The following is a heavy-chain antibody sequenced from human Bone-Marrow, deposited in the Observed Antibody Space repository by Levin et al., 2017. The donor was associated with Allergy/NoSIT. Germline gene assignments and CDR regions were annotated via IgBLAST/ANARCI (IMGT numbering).Heavy chain of an antibody. V-gene: IGHV4-59*02. Sequence: SETLSLTCTVSGGSVSSYYWSWLRQPPGKRPEWIGYVSSSGSTHYNPSLESRVAMSVDTSKNHFSLSLGSVTAADTAVYYCARDNISFQVWGHGTLVTVSS. D-gene: IGHD2/OR15-2a*01. CDR1: GGSVSSYY. J-gene: IGHJ4*01. CDR2: VSSSGST. CDR3: ARDNISFQV.